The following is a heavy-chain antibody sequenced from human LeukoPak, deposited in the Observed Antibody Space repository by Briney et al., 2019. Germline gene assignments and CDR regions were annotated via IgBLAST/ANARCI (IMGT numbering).Heavy chain of an antibody. CDR1: GFTFSSYW. CDR2: IKQDGSEK. CDR3: ATRSSYSSGWYAGYFDL. J-gene: IGHJ2*01. V-gene: IGHV3-7*01. D-gene: IGHD6-19*01. Sequence: QAGGSLRLSCAASGFTFSSYWMSWVRQAPGKGLEWVANIKQDGSEKYYVGSVKGRFTISRDNDKNTLYLQMNSLRAEDTAVYYCATRSSYSSGWYAGYFDLWGRGTLVTVSS.